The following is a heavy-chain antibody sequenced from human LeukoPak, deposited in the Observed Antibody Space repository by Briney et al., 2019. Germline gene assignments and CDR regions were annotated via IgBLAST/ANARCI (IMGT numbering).Heavy chain of an antibody. Sequence: ASVKVSCKASGYTFTSYYMHWVRQAPGQGLEWMGWINPNSGGTNYAQTFQGRVTMTRDPSISTSYMELSRLTSDDTAVYCCARGIGSGSYGRFDPWGQGTLVTVSS. CDR2: INPNSGGT. V-gene: IGHV1-2*02. J-gene: IGHJ5*02. D-gene: IGHD3-10*01. CDR3: ARGIGSGSYGRFDP. CDR1: GYTFTSYY.